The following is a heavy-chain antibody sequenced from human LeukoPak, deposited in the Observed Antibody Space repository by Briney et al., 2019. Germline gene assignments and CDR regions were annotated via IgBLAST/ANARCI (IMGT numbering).Heavy chain of an antibody. CDR3: AIMGDTFDS. V-gene: IGHV1-2*02. Sequence: ASGKVSCKASGYTFTGYYMHWVRQAPGQGLEWMGSINPDSGDTNYAQNLQGRVTMTRDTSINTAYLDLSRLRSDDTAVYYCAIMGDTFDSWGQGTKVTVSS. CDR1: GYTFTGYY. CDR2: INPDSGDT. J-gene: IGHJ3*02. D-gene: IGHD2-8*01.